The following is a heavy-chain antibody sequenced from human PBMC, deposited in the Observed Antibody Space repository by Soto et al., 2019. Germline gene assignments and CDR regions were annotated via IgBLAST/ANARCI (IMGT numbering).Heavy chain of an antibody. CDR2: INPNSGGT. CDR3: AREVAAAGTEVDP. Sequence: GASVKVSCKASGYTFTGYYVHWVRQAPGQGLEWMGWINPNSGGTNYAQKFQGRVTMTRDTSISTAYMELSRLRSDDTAVYYCAREVAAAGTEVDPWGQGTLVTVSS. V-gene: IGHV1-2*02. J-gene: IGHJ5*02. CDR1: GYTFTGYY. D-gene: IGHD6-13*01.